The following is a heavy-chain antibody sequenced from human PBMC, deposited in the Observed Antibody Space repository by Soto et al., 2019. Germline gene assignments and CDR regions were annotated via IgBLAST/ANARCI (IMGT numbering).Heavy chain of an antibody. D-gene: IGHD3-22*01. J-gene: IGHJ4*02. CDR2: INHSGSS. CDR1: SGSFNGYY. V-gene: IGHV4-34*01. Sequence: SETLSLTCDVYSGSFNGYYWSWIRQPPGKGLEWIGEINHSGSSNYNPSLKSRVTMSVDTSKNQFSLKLSSVTAADTAVYYCARGAGYFDTSGYYPDYWGQGTLVTVSS. CDR3: ARGAGYFDTSGYYPDY.